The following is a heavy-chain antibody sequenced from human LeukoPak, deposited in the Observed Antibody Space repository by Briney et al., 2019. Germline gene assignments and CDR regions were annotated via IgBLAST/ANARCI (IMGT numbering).Heavy chain of an antibody. CDR1: GGSISSSSYY. CDR3: ARQAPLQYSSGWYPFDY. CDR2: IYYSGST. Sequence: SSETLSLTCTVSGGSISSSSYYWGWIRQPPGKGLEWIGSIYYSGSTYYNPSLKSRVTISVDTSKNQFSLKLSSVTAADTAVYYCARQAPLQYSSGWYPFDYWGQGTLVTVSS. D-gene: IGHD6-19*01. J-gene: IGHJ4*02. V-gene: IGHV4-39*01.